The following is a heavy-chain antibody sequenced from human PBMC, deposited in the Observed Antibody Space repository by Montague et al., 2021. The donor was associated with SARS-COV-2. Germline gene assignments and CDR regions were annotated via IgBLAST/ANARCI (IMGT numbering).Heavy chain of an antibody. CDR3: ARSTFRSPGIIT. J-gene: IGHJ5*02. CDR1: GFTFTDFW. CDR2: INEDGCKP. Sequence: SLRLSCAASGFTFTDFWMSWVRLAPGKRLEWVANINEDGCKPLYVESAKGRCTISRDNAKNALYLQMHSLRADDTAIYYCARSTFRSPGIITWGQGVVVTVSS. V-gene: IGHV3-7*01. D-gene: IGHD3-16*02.